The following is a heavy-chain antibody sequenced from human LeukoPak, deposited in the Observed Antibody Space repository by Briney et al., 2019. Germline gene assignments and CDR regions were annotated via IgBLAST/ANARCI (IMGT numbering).Heavy chain of an antibody. CDR3: ARHHTWIQLWFDY. J-gene: IGHJ4*02. V-gene: IGHV3-9*01. D-gene: IGHD5-18*01. CDR2: ISWNSGSI. Sequence: GGSLRLSCAASGFTFDDYAMHWVRQAPGKGLEWVSGISWNSGSIGYADSVKGRFTISRDNAKNSLYLQMNSLRAEDTAVYYCARHHTWIQLWFDYWGQGTLVTVSS. CDR1: GFTFDDYA.